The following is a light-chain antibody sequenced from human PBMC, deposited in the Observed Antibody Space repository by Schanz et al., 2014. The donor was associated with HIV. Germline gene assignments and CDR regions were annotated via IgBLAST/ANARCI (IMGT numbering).Light chain of an antibody. CDR3: QQHNSFPWT. CDR1: QSVSGNF. Sequence: EIVLTQSPGTLSLSPGERATLSCGASQSVSGNFLAWYQQKAGQAPRLLIYDASNRATGIPARFSGSGSGTDFTLTISRLEPEDFATYYCQQHNSFPWTFGQGTKVEI. J-gene: IGKJ1*01. V-gene: IGKV3-20*01. CDR2: DAS.